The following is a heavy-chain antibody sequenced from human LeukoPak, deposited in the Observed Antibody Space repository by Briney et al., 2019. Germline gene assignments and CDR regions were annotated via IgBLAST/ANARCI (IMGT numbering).Heavy chain of an antibody. V-gene: IGHV3-74*01. CDR1: GFAFSSDW. CDR3: ARVKDCTNGVCFDVADY. Sequence: GGSLRLSCAASGFAFSSDWMHSVLQAPGKGLVWVSRINSDGSSTIYADSVKGRFTTSRDNAKNTLYLQMNSLRAEDTAVYYCARVKDCTNGVCFDVADYWGQGTLVTVSS. J-gene: IGHJ4*02. D-gene: IGHD2-8*01. CDR2: INSDGSST.